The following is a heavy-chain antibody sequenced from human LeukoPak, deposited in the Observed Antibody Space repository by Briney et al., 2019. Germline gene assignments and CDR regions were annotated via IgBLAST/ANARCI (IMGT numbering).Heavy chain of an antibody. J-gene: IGHJ6*02. CDR3: ARGLHIVVVTAIHGDNYYGMDV. D-gene: IGHD2-21*02. CDR1: GGSFSGYY. V-gene: IGHV4-34*01. CDR2: INHSGST. Sequence: SSETLSLTCAVYGGSFSGYYWSWIRQPPGKGLEWIGEINHSGSTNYNPSLKSRVTISVDTSKNQFSLKLSSVTAADTAVYYCARGLHIVVVTAIHGDNYYGMDVWGQGTTVTVSS.